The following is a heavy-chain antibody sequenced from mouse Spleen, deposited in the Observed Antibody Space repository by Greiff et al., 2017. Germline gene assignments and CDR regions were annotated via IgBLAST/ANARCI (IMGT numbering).Heavy chain of an antibody. CDR2: IWSDGST. CDR3: ARQGGNPYYAMDY. Sequence: VMLVESGPGLVAPSQSLSITCTISGFSLTSYGVHWVRQPPGKGLEWLVVIWSDGSTTYNSALKSRLSISKDNSKSQVFLKMNSLQTDDTAMYYCARQGGNPYYAMDYWGQGTSVTVSS. D-gene: IGHD2-1*01. CDR1: GFSLTSYG. V-gene: IGHV2-6-1*01. J-gene: IGHJ4*01.